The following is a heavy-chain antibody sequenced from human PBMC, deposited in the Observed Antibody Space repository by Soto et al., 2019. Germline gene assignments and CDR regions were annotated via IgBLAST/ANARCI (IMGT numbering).Heavy chain of an antibody. V-gene: IGHV3-33*01. D-gene: IGHD1-1*01. CDR1: GFTFSGFG. CDR3: ARDPGNDEAMDY. Sequence: QVPVVESGGGVVQPGRSLRLSCAASGFTFSGFGMHWVRQAPGKGLEWVAVIWHDGKNKYYADSAKGRFTISRDNSKNTLYLQMNSLRAEDTAVYYCARDPGNDEAMDYWGQGTLVTVSS. J-gene: IGHJ4*02. CDR2: IWHDGKNK.